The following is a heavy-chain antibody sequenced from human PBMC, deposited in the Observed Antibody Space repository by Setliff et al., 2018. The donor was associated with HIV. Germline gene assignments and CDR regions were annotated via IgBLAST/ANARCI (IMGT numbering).Heavy chain of an antibody. V-gene: IGHV3-49*03. J-gene: IGHJ4*02. Sequence: GGSLRLSCTASGFTFGDYAMSWFRQAPGKGLEWVGFIRSKAYGGTTEYAASVKGRFTISRDDSKSIAYLQMNSLKTEDTAVYYCTRSNWGSTPDFDYWGQGTMVTVSS. CDR2: IRSKAYGGTT. D-gene: IGHD7-27*01. CDR3: TRSNWGSTPDFDY. CDR1: GFTFGDYA.